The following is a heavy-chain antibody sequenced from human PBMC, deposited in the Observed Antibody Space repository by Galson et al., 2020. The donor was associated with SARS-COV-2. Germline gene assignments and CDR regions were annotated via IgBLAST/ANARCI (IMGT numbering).Heavy chain of an antibody. CDR1: DDSIRSGGYS. D-gene: IGHD3-10*01. V-gene: IGHV4-31*03. Sequence: ASETLSLTCTVSDDSIRSGGYSWSWLRQHPGKGLEWIGHISSSGTTNYNPSLKSRLTISVDTSKNQFSLNLSPVTAADTAVYYCARGAGPGTLVRGFIIAFDSWGQGTLVTVSS. CDR2: ISSSGTT. CDR3: ARGAGPGTLVRGFIIAFDS. J-gene: IGHJ4*02.